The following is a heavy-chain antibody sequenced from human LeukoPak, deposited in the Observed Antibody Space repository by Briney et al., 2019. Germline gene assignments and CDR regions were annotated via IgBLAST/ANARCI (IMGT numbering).Heavy chain of an antibody. CDR2: ISYDGSNK. CDR3: ARSRSSYSSSSGGDY. CDR1: GFTFSSYA. V-gene: IGHV3-30-3*01. J-gene: IGHJ4*02. D-gene: IGHD6-6*01. Sequence: GGSLRLSCAASGFTFSSYAMHWVRQAPGKGLEWVAVISYDGSNKYYADSVKGRFTISRDNSKNTLYLQMNSLRAEDTAVYYCARSRSSYSSSSGGDYWGQGTLVTASS.